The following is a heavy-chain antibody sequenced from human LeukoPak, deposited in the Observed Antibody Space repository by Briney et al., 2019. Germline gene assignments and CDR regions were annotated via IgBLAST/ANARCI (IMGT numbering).Heavy chain of an antibody. V-gene: IGHV3-23*01. CDR1: GFTFSSYA. D-gene: IGHD5-24*01. Sequence: GGSLRLSCAASGFTFSSYAMSWVRQAPGKGLEWVSSISGSGGSTYYGDSVKGRFTISRDNAKNSLYLQMNSLRTEDTALYYCAKDGEMATPYYYYYGMDVWGQGTTVTVSS. J-gene: IGHJ6*02. CDR3: AKDGEMATPYYYYYGMDV. CDR2: ISGSGGST.